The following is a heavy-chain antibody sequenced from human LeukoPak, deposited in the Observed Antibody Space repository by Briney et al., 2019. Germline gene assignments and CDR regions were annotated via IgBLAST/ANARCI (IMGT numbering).Heavy chain of an antibody. V-gene: IGHV1-46*01. Sequence: ASVKVSCKASGYTFTSYYMHWVRQAPGQGLEWMGIINPSSGSTSYAQKFQGRVTITRNTSISTAYMELSSLRSDDTAVYYCAREAYDSGSFRTDYYYMDVWGKGTTVTISS. CDR2: INPSSGST. CDR3: AREAYDSGSFRTDYYYMDV. J-gene: IGHJ6*03. D-gene: IGHD3-10*01. CDR1: GYTFTSYY.